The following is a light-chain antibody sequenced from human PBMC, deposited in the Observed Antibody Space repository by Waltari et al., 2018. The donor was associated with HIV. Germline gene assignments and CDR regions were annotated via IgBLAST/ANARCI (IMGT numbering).Light chain of an antibody. CDR2: YDD. Sequence: QSVLTQPPSVSEAPRQRVTISCSGSSSNIGTNAVNWYQPVPGKAPKLLIYYDDLLPSGVSDRFSGSKSGTSASLAISGLQSEDEADYYCAAWDDNLNGYVFGTGTKVTVL. CDR3: AAWDDNLNGYV. V-gene: IGLV1-36*01. J-gene: IGLJ1*01. CDR1: SSNIGTNA.